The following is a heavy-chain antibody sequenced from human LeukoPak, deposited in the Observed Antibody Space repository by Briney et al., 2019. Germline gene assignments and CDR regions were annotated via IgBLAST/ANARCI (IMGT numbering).Heavy chain of an antibody. V-gene: IGHV4-39*07. J-gene: IGHJ4*02. CDR2: IYYSGST. D-gene: IGHD3-22*01. CDR3: ARDKGSSGYYPTFLPEERYFDY. Sequence: SETLSLTCTVSGGSISSSSYYWGWIRQPPGKGLEWIGSIYYSGSTYYNPSLKSRATISVDTSKNQFSLKLSSVTAADTAVYYCARDKGSSGYYPTFLPEERYFDYWGQGTLVTVSS. CDR1: GGSISSSSYY.